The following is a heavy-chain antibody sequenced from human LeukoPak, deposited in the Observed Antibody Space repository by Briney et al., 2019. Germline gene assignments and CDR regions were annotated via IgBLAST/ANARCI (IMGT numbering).Heavy chain of an antibody. V-gene: IGHV3-23*01. J-gene: IGHJ5*02. CDR2: VSGSGDWT. D-gene: IGHD1-26*01. CDR1: GFTFDDYA. Sequence: GSLRLSCAASGFTFDDYAMHWVRQAPGKGLEWVSAVSGSGDWTHYADSVKGRFTISRDNSRNTLYLQMDSLRAEDMAIYYCAKDRDSGSLRWFDPWGQGTLVTVSS. CDR3: AKDRDSGSLRWFDP.